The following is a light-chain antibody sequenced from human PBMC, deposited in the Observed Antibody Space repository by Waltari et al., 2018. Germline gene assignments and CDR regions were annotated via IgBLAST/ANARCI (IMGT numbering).Light chain of an antibody. V-gene: IGLV2-14*01. J-gene: IGLJ1*01. CDR1: SSDVGGYNY. CDR2: EVS. CDR3: SSYTSSSTPWV. Sequence: QSALTQPASVSGSPGQSIPIPCTGTSSDVGGYNYVSWYQQHPGKAPKLMIYEVSNRPSGVSNRFSGSKSGNTASLTISGLQAEDEADYYCSSYTSSSTPWVFGTGTKVTVL.